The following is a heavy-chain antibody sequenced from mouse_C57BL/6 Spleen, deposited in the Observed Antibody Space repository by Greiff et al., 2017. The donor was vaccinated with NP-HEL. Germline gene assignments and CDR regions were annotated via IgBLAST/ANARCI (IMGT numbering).Heavy chain of an antibody. J-gene: IGHJ2*01. CDR3: TRLDGPNYYGSSTH. D-gene: IGHD1-1*01. V-gene: IGHV1-15*01. Sequence: VQLQQSGAELVRPGASVTLSCKASGYTFTDYEMHWVKQTPVHGLEWIGAIDPETGGTAYNQKFKGKAILTADKSSSTAYMELRSLTSEDSAVYYCTRLDGPNYYGSSTHWGQGTTLTVSS. CDR1: GYTFTDYE. CDR2: IDPETGGT.